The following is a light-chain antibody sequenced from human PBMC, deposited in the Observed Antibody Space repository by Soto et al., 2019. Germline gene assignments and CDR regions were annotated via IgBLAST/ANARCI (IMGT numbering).Light chain of an antibody. CDR1: QSVSSSY. CDR3: QQYGSSPT. V-gene: IGKV3-20*01. CDR2: GAS. Sequence: IVLTHSPGTLPLSPVERSTLSCRASQSVSSSYLAWYQQKPGQAPRLLIYGASSRATGIPDRFSGSGSGTDFTLTISRLEPEDFAVYYCQQYGSSPTFGQGTKVDIK. J-gene: IGKJ1*01.